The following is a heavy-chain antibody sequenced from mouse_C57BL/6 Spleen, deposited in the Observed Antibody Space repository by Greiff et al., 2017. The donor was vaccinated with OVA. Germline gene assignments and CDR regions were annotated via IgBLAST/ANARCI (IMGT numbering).Heavy chain of an antibody. CDR2: INPNNGGT. CDR3: ARYDYYGPQYYFDY. CDR1: GYTFTDYN. J-gene: IGHJ2*01. V-gene: IGHV1-22*01. Sequence: VQLKESGPELVKPGASVKMSCKASGYTFTDYNMHWVKQSHGKSLEWIGYINPNNGGTSYNQKFKGKATLTVNKSSSTAYMELRSLTSEDSAVYYCARYDYYGPQYYFDYWGQGTTLTVSS. D-gene: IGHD1-1*01.